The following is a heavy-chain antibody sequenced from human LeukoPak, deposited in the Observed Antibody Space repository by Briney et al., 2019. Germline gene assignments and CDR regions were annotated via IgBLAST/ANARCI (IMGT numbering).Heavy chain of an antibody. V-gene: IGHV4-34*01. J-gene: IGHJ3*02. CDR1: GGSFSGYY. D-gene: IGHD3-22*01. CDR2: INHSGST. CDR3: ARGKKVTMIVVVIGRGTNAFDI. Sequence: NSSETLSLTCAVYGGSFSGYYWSWIRQPPGKGLEWIGEINHSGSTNYNPSLKSRVTISVDTSKNQFSLKLSSVTAADTAVYYCARGKKVTMIVVVIGRGTNAFDIWGQGTMVTVSS.